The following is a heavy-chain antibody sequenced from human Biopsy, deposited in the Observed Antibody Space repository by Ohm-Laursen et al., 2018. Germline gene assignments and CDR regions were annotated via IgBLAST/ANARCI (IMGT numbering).Heavy chain of an antibody. D-gene: IGHD3-9*01. CDR1: GGTFSNYA. CDR3: ATKLTGYFHH. CDR2: NIPILGTG. Sequence: SVKVSCKAPGGTFSNYAVNWVRQAPGQGLEWLGGNIPILGTGNYAQKFQDRVTVAADTSTSTATMELRSLRSDDTAVYYCATKLTGYFHHWGQGTLVIVSS. J-gene: IGHJ1*01. V-gene: IGHV1-69*06.